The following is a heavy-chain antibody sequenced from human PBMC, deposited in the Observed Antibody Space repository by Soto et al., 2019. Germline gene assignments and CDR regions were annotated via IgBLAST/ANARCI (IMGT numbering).Heavy chain of an antibody. J-gene: IGHJ6*03. CDR3: ARGEQSHYYYMDV. V-gene: IGHV1-3*01. CDR2: INAGNGNT. D-gene: IGHD6-19*01. CDR1: GYTFTTYS. Sequence: GASVKVSCKASGYTFTTYSIHWVRQAPGQRPQWMGWINAGNGNTKYSQKFQVRVTITRDISASTAYMELSSLRSEDTAVYYCARGEQSHYYYMDVWGKGTSVTVSS.